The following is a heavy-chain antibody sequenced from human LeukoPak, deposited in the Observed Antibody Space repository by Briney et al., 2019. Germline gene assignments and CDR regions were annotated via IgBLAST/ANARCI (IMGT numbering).Heavy chain of an antibody. J-gene: IGHJ4*02. V-gene: IGHV3-7*01. CDR1: GFTLSRDW. D-gene: IGHD2-15*01. CDR3: ARVNYLGYCSGGSCFPGGYYFDY. Sequence: PGGSLRLSCAASGFTLSRDWMSWVRQAPGKTLEWVANIKQDGSEKYYVDSVKGRFNISSDNAKNSLYLQMNSLRAEDTAVYYCARVNYLGYCSGGSCFPGGYYFDYWGQGTLVTVSS. CDR2: IKQDGSEK.